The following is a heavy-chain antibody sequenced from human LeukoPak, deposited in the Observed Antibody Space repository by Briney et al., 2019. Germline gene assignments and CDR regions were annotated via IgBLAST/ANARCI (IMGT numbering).Heavy chain of an antibody. CDR1: GFTFSSYS. D-gene: IGHD3-10*01. V-gene: IGHV3-21*01. CDR3: ARDVPMVRGVIEHAFDI. Sequence: GGSLRLSCAVSGFTFSSYSMNWVRQAPGKGLEWVSSISSSSSYIYYADSVKGRFTISRDNAKNSLYLQMNSLRAEDTAVYYCARDVPMVRGVIEHAFDIWGQGTLVTVSS. J-gene: IGHJ4*02. CDR2: ISSSSSYI.